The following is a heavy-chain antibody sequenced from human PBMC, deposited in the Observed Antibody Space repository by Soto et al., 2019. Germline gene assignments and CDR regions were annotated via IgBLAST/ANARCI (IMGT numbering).Heavy chain of an antibody. CDR1: GGSISRYY. CDR2: IYYSGST. D-gene: IGHD3-10*01. V-gene: IGHV4-59*12. J-gene: IGHJ4*02. CDR3: ARDSMVHPFDY. Sequence: PSETLSLTCTVSGGSISRYYWSWIRQPPGKGLEWIGYIYYSGSTNYNPSLKSRVTISRDNSKNTQYLQMNSLRAEDTAVYYCARDSMVHPFDYWGQGTLVTVSS.